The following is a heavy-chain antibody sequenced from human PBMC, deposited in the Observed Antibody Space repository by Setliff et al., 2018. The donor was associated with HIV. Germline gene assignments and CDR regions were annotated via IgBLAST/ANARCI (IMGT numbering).Heavy chain of an antibody. CDR2: MNRDGSEK. J-gene: IGHJ3*02. V-gene: IGHV3-7*04. CDR1: GFTFDDYA. D-gene: IGHD3-10*01. CDR3: ARDPAFGAFDI. Sequence: GGSLRLSCAASGFTFDDYAMHWVRQAPGRGLEYVAGMNRDGSEKGYADSVKGRFSISRDNAKNSLYLQMSSLRTEDTAVYFCARDPAFGAFDIWGQGTMVTVSS.